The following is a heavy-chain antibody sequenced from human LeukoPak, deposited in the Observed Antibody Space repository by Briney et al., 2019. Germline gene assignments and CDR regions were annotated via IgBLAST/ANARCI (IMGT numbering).Heavy chain of an antibody. D-gene: IGHD3-3*01. V-gene: IGHV4-59*01. CDR3: ARYRDFWSGYYYYYYGMDV. CDR2: IYCSGST. CDR1: GGSISSYY. Sequence: SETLSLTCTVSGGSISSYYWSWIRQPPGKGLEWIGHIYCSGSTNYNPSLKSRVTISVDTSKNQFSLKLSSVTAADTAVYYCARYRDFWSGYYYYYYGMDVWGQGTTVTVSS. J-gene: IGHJ6*02.